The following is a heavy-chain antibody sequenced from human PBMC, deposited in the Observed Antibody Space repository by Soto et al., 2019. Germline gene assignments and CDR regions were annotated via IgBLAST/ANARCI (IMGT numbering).Heavy chain of an antibody. CDR1: GFTFGDYA. D-gene: IGHD4-4*01. CDR2: IRSKAYGGTT. V-gene: IGHV3-49*03. Sequence: GGSLRLSCTASGFTFGDYAMSWFRQAPGKGLEWVGFIRSKAYGGTTEYAASVKGRFTISRDDSKSIAYLQMNSLKTEDTAVYYCTRDDDYSNYWLPWFDPWGQGTLVTVSS. CDR3: TRDDDYSNYWLPWFDP. J-gene: IGHJ5*02.